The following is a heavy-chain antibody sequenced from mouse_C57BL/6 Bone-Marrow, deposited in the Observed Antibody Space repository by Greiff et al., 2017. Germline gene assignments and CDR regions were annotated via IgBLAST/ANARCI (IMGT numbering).Heavy chain of an antibody. J-gene: IGHJ3*01. V-gene: IGHV1-52*01. CDR1: GYTFTSYW. Sequence: QVQLQQPGAELVRPGSSVKLSCKASGYTFTSYWMHWVKQRPIQGLEWIGNIDPSDSETHYNQKFKDKATLTVDKSSSTAYMQLSSLISEDSAVYYCARSGFYYYGSSSAWFAYWGQGTLVTVSA. D-gene: IGHD1-1*01. CDR2: IDPSDSET. CDR3: ARSGFYYYGSSSAWFAY.